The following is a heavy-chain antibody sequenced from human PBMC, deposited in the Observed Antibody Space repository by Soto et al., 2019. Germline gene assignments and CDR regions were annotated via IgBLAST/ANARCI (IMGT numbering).Heavy chain of an antibody. CDR2: IRSNADGGTA. CDR3: STALRRDSALGAY. CDR1: GFTFSSYA. D-gene: IGHD3-16*01. Sequence: GGSLRLSCAASGFTFSSYAMHWVRQAPGKGLQWIGRIRSNADGGTADLAAPVRGRFSISRDDSTDTLYLQLNSLQLDDTAVYFCSTALRRDSALGAYWGQGTLVTVSS. J-gene: IGHJ4*02. V-gene: IGHV3-15*01.